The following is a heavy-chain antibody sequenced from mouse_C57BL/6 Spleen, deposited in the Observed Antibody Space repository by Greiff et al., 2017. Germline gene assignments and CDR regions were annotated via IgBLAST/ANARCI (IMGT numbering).Heavy chain of an antibody. J-gene: IGHJ4*01. CDR1: GYAFSSSW. Sequence: VQLQQSGPELVKPGASVKISCKASGYAFSSSWMNWVKQRPGKGLEWIGRIYPGDGDTNYNGKFKGKATLTADKSSSTAYMQLISLTSEDSAVYFCAVYYGNYAMDYWGQGTSVTVSS. V-gene: IGHV1-82*01. CDR2: IYPGDGDT. D-gene: IGHD2-1*01. CDR3: AVYYGNYAMDY.